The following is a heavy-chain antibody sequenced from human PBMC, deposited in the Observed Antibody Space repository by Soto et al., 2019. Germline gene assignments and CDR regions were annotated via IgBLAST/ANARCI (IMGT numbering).Heavy chain of an antibody. CDR2: INSDGSST. J-gene: IGHJ6*02. CDR3: ARGPRVIAVAGTTDYYYGMDV. D-gene: IGHD6-19*01. CDR1: GFTFSSYW. Sequence: GGSLRLSCAASGFTFSSYWMHWVCQAPGKGLVWVSRINSDGSSTSYADSVKGRVTISRDNAKNTLYLQMNSLRAEDTAVYYCARGPRVIAVAGTTDYYYGMDVWGQGTTVTVSS. V-gene: IGHV3-74*01.